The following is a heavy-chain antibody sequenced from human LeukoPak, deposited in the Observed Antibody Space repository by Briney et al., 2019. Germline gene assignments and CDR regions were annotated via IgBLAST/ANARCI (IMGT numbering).Heavy chain of an antibody. J-gene: IGHJ4*02. CDR2: IYYSGST. V-gene: IGHV4-59*01. CDR3: ARTRIAAGGPCDY. Sequence: PSETLSLTCTVSGGSISSYYWSWIRQPPGKGLEWIGYIYYSGSTNYNPSLKSRVTISVDTSKNQFSLKLSSVTAADTAVYYCARTRIAAGGPCDYWGQGTLVTVSS. D-gene: IGHD2-21*01. CDR1: GGSISSYY.